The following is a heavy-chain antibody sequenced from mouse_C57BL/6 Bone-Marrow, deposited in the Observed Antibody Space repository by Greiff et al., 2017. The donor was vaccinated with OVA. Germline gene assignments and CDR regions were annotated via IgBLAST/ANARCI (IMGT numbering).Heavy chain of an antibody. J-gene: IGHJ3*01. D-gene: IGHD4-1*02. Sequence: QVQLQQSGPELVKPGASVKISCKASGYAFSSSWMNWVKQRPGKGLEWIGRIYPGDGDTNYNGKFKGKATLTADKSSSTAYMQLSSLTSEDSAVYFCARVGNWSLWFAYWGQGTLVTVSA. V-gene: IGHV1-82*01. CDR3: ARVGNWSLWFAY. CDR2: IYPGDGDT. CDR1: GYAFSSSW.